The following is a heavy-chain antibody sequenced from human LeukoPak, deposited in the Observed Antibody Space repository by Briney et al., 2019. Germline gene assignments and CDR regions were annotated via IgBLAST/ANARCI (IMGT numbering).Heavy chain of an antibody. CDR1: GFTFSIYA. J-gene: IGHJ4*02. V-gene: IGHV3-23*01. D-gene: IGHD4-17*01. Sequence: PGGSLRLSCAASGFTFSIYAMAWVRQAPGKGLEWVSAISGSGHNTYYADSVKGRFTISRDTSRNTLYLQMNSLRAEDTAVYYCAKDGYGDYLYYFDYWGQGTLVTVSS. CDR2: ISGSGHNT. CDR3: AKDGYGDYLYYFDY.